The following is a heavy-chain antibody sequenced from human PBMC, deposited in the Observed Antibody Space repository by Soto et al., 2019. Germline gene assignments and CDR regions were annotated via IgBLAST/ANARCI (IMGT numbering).Heavy chain of an antibody. V-gene: IGHV5-51*01. CDR2: IYPDDSDT. Sequence: PGESLKISCKGSGYNFASYWIGWVRQMPGRGLEWMGMIYPDDSDTRYSPSFQGQVTISADKSTSTAYLQWASLKASDTAIYYCARHGLAVAMYYGMDVWGQGTTVTVSS. D-gene: IGHD6-19*01. CDR1: GYNFASYW. CDR3: ARHGLAVAMYYGMDV. J-gene: IGHJ6*02.